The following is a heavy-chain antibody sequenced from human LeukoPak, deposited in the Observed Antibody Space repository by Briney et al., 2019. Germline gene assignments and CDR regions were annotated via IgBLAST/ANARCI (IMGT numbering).Heavy chain of an antibody. J-gene: IGHJ4*02. Sequence: PSETLSLTCTVSGXSISSYYWTWIRQPPGKGLEWIGYIYYSGNTNYNPSLKSRVTISLDTSKNQFSLKLTSVTAADTAMYYCARREAKTPNYFDYWGQGALVTVSS. CDR2: IYYSGNT. CDR3: ARREAKTPNYFDY. V-gene: IGHV4-59*08. CDR1: GXSISSYY.